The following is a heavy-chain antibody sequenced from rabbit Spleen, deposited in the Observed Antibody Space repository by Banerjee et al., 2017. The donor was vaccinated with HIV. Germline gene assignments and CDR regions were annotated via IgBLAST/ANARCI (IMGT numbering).Heavy chain of an antibody. CDR3: ARRVNGGGYRMDL. V-gene: IGHV1S45*01. D-gene: IGHD2-1*01. CDR2: IYGGVSGST. CDR1: GFSFSSSYY. J-gene: IGHJ6*01. Sequence: QEQLVESGGGLVQPEGSLTLTCTASGFSFSSSYYMCWVRQAPGKGLEWVACIYGGVSGSTYYASWAKVRFTISKTSSTTVTLQMTSLTAADTATYFCARRVNGGGYRMDLWGPGTLVTVS.